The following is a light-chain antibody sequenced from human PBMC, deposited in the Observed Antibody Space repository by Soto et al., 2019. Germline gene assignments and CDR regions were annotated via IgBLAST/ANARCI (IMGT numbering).Light chain of an antibody. CDR3: SSYTSSGTYV. V-gene: IGLV2-14*01. J-gene: IGLJ1*01. CDR2: EVT. CDR1: SRDVGTYNY. Sequence: QSVLTQPASVSGSPGQSITISCTGTSRDVGTYNYVSWYRQDPGKAPKLRIYEVTNRPSGVSSRFSGSKSGNTASLTISGLQAEDEADYYCSSYTSSGTYVFGTGTKLTVL.